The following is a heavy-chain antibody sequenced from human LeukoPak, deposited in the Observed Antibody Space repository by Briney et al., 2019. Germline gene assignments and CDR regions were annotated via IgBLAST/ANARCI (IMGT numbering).Heavy chain of an antibody. D-gene: IGHD6-6*01. V-gene: IGHV4-4*07. CDR1: GGSISSYY. CDR2: IYTSGST. Sequence: SETLSLTCTVSGGSISSYYWSWIRQPAGKGLEWIGRIYTSGSTNYNPSLKSRVTMSVDTSKNQFSLKLSSVTAADTAVYYCAREVVDIAARGTPYYYYYYMDVWGKGTTVTVSS. J-gene: IGHJ6*03. CDR3: AREVVDIAARGTPYYYYYYMDV.